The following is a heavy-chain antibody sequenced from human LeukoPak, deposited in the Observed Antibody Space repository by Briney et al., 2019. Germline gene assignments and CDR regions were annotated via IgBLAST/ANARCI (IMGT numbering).Heavy chain of an antibody. CDR3: AKEMDGSGGPDYFDY. CDR1: GFTFSSYA. J-gene: IGHJ4*02. D-gene: IGHD2-15*01. V-gene: IGHV3-23*01. CDR2: MSGSGGST. Sequence: GGSLRLSCAASGFTFSSYAMSWVRQAPGKGLEWVSAMSGSGGSTYYADSVKGRFTISRDNSKNTLYLQMNSLRAEDTAVYYCAKEMDGSGGPDYFDYWGQGTLVTVSS.